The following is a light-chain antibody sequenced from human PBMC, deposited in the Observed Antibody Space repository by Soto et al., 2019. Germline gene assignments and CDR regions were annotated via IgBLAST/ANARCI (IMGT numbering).Light chain of an antibody. V-gene: IGKV3-20*01. CDR3: QQYGSSLGVT. J-gene: IGKJ1*01. CDR2: DAY. CDR1: QSVSSDY. Sequence: ENSLTQSPGTLSLSPGGIATVSCKASQSVSSDYLAWYQQRPGQAPRLLIYDAYSRATGIPDRFSGSGSGTDFTLTISRLEPEDFALYYCQQYGSSLGVTVGQGTKVDI.